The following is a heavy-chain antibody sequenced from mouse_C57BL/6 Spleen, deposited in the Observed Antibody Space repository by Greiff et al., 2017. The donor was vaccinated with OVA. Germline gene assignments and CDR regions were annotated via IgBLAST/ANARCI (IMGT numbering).Heavy chain of an antibody. CDR3: AREFITTVVGNAMDY. Sequence: EVQLVESGPELVKPGASVKISCKASGYSFTDYNMNWVKQSNGKSLEWIGVINPNYGTTSYNQKFKGKATLTVDQSSSTAYMQLNSLTSEDSAVYYCAREFITTVVGNAMDYWGQGTSVTVSS. D-gene: IGHD1-1*01. V-gene: IGHV1-39*01. CDR1: GYSFTDYN. CDR2: INPNYGTT. J-gene: IGHJ4*01.